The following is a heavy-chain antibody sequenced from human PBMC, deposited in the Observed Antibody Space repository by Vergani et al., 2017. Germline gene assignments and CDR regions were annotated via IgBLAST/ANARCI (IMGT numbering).Heavy chain of an antibody. Sequence: EVQLVESGGGLVQPGGSLRLSCAASGFTFSSYAMSWVRQAPGKGLEWVSSISSSSSYIYYADSVKGRFTISRDNAKNSLYLQMNSLRAEDTAVYYCARDRSNRLDHTNYYYYGMDVWGQGTTVTVSS. J-gene: IGHJ6*02. CDR3: ARDRSNRLDHTNYYYYGMDV. CDR1: GFTFSSYA. V-gene: IGHV3-21*01. CDR2: ISSSSSYI. D-gene: IGHD6-19*01.